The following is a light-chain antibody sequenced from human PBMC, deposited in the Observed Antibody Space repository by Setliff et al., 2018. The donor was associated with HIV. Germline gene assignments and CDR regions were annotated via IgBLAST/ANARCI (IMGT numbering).Light chain of an antibody. J-gene: IGLJ1*01. CDR2: KSD. CDR1: SANIGSDS. CDR3: ATWDASVDGFV. Sequence: QSALTQPPSASGAPGQRVTISCSGSSANIGSDSVNWYQQLPTTAPKVLIYKSDQRPSGVPDRFSGSKSGTSASLAISGLQSEDEADYYCATWDASVDGFVFGTGTKVTVL. V-gene: IGLV1-44*01.